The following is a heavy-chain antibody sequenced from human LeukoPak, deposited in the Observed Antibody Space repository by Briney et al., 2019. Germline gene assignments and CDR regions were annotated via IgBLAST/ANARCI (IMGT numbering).Heavy chain of an antibody. CDR3: ARENWYYDH. CDR1: GFTFTDFY. Sequence: ASVKVSCKASGFTFTDFYLHWVRQAPGQGLEWMGWISPDGGVTNYAQKFQGRVTLTRDSATTTDYMELSRLTSDDTAVYYCARENWYYDHWGQGTLVTVSS. J-gene: IGHJ4*02. CDR2: ISPDGGVT. V-gene: IGHV1-2*02.